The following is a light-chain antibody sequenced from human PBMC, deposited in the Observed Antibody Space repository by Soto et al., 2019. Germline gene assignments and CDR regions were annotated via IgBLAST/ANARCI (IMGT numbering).Light chain of an antibody. J-gene: IGLJ1*01. CDR3: CTYAGSDTYL. Sequence: QSVLTQPASVSGSPGQSLTISCTGSRSDLGSYNLVSWYQQHPGKAPKLILYEGTKRPSGVSNRFSGSKAGNTASLTISGLQAEDEAVYFCCTYAGSDTYLFGSGTKLTVL. CDR1: RSDLGSYNL. V-gene: IGLV2-23*01. CDR2: EGT.